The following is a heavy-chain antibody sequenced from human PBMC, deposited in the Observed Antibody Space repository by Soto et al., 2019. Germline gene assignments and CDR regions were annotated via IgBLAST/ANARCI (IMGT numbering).Heavy chain of an antibody. V-gene: IGHV4-59*01. CDR1: GGSISRYY. Sequence: SETLSLTCTVSGGSISRYYWSWIRQPPGKGLEWIGYIYYSGSTNYNPSLKSRVTISVDTSKNQFSLKLSSVTAADTAVYYCARGPLSFGEPDYWGQGTLVTVAS. CDR3: ARGPLSFGEPDY. D-gene: IGHD3-10*01. CDR2: IYYSGST. J-gene: IGHJ4*02.